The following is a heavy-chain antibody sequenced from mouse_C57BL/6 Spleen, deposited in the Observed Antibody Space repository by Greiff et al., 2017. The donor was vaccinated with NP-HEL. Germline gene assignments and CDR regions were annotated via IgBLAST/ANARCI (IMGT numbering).Heavy chain of an antibody. J-gene: IGHJ2*01. CDR3: GGYFDD. CDR2: INPSSGYT. Sequence: QVQLQQSGAELARPGASVKMSCKASGYTFTSYTMHWVKQRPGQGLEWIGYINPSSGYTKYNQKFKDKATLTADKSSSTAYMQLSSLTSEASAYYYCGGYFDDWGKGTTLTVSS. V-gene: IGHV1-4*01. CDR1: GYTFTSYT.